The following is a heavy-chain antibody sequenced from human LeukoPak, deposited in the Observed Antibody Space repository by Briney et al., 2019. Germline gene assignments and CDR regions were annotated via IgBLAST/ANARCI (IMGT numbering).Heavy chain of an antibody. D-gene: IGHD3-3*01. Sequence: GGSLRLSCAASGFTFSSYSMNWVRQAPGKGLEWVSSISSSSSYIYYADSVKGRFTISRDNAKNSLYLQMNSLRAEDTAVYYCARDSYYDFWSGYLHYYYYMDVWGKGTTVTVSS. J-gene: IGHJ6*03. V-gene: IGHV3-21*01. CDR1: GFTFSSYS. CDR3: ARDSYYDFWSGYLHYYYYMDV. CDR2: ISSSSSYI.